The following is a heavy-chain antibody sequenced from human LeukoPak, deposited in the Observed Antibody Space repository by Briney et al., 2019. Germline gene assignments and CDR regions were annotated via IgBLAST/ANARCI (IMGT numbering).Heavy chain of an antibody. J-gene: IGHJ4*02. CDR2: INHSGST. CDR3: ARXSGYGGNFDY. Sequence: PSETLSLTCAVYGGSFSGYYWSWIRQPPGKGLEWIGEINHSGSTNYNPSLKSRVTISVDTSKNQFSLKLSSVTAADTAVYYCARXSGYGGNFDYWGQGTLVTVSS. V-gene: IGHV4-34*01. D-gene: IGHD4-23*01. CDR1: GGSFSGYY.